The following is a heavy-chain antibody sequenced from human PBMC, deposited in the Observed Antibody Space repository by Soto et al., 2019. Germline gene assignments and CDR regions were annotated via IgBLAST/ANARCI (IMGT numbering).Heavy chain of an antibody. CDR2: ISAYNGNT. D-gene: IGHD2-2*01. Sequence: GASVKVSCKASGYTFTSYGISWVRQAPGQGLEWMGWISAYNGNTNYAQKLQGRVTMNTDTSTSTAYMELRSLRSDDTAVYYCARHCSSTSCYPNYYYYYMDVWGKGTTVTVSS. V-gene: IGHV1-18*01. CDR1: GYTFTSYG. J-gene: IGHJ6*03. CDR3: ARHCSSTSCYPNYYYYYMDV.